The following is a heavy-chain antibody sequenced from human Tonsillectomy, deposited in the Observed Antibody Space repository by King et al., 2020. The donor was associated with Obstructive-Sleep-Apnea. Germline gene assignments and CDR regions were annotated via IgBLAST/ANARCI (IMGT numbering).Heavy chain of an antibody. CDR1: GFTFSNAW. CDR3: TTDRNYDILTGYYNFDY. V-gene: IGHV3-15*01. D-gene: IGHD3-9*01. CDR2: IKSKTDGGTT. J-gene: IGHJ4*02. Sequence: VQLVESGGGLVKPGGSLRLSCAASGFTFSNAWMSWVRQAPGKGLEWVGRIKSKTDGGTTDYAAPVKGRFTISRDDSKNTLYLQMNSLKTEDTAGYYCTTDRNYDILTGYYNFDYWGQGTLVTVSS.